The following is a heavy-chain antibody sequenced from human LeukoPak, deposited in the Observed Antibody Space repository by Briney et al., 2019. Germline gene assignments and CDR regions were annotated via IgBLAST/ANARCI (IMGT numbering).Heavy chain of an antibody. V-gene: IGHV1-2*02. D-gene: IGHD5-24*01. CDR1: GGTFSSYA. CDR2: INPNSGGT. J-gene: IGHJ4*02. CDR3: ARGGRDGYNGHVDY. Sequence: ASVKVSCKASGGTFSSYAISWVRQAPGQGLEWMGWINPNSGGTNYAQKFQGRVTMTRDTSISTAYMELSRLRSDDTAVYYCARGGRDGYNGHVDYWGQGTLVTVSS.